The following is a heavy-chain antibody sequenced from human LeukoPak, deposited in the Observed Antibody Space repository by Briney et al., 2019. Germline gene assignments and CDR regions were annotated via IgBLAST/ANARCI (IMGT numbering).Heavy chain of an antibody. D-gene: IGHD5-18*01. V-gene: IGHV3-64*01. CDR1: GSTVSSNY. Sequence: GGSLRLSCAVSGSTVSSNYMTWVRQAPGKGLEYVSVINSNGGSTDYANSVKGRFTISRDNSKNTLYLQMGSLRAEDMAVYYCARAGRGYSYGIYDYWGQGTLVTVSS. J-gene: IGHJ4*02. CDR2: INSNGGST. CDR3: ARAGRGYSYGIYDY.